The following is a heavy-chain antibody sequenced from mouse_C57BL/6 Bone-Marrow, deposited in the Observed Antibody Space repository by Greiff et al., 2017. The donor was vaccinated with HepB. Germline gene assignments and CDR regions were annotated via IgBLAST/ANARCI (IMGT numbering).Heavy chain of an antibody. CDR2: FDPNSGGT. J-gene: IGHJ1*03. V-gene: IGHV1-72*01. D-gene: IGHD1-1*01. CDR3: ARCAYGSSYWYFDV. CDR1: GYTFTSYW. Sequence: QVQLQQPGAELVKPGASVKLSCKASGYTFTSYWMHWVKQRPGRGLEWIGRFDPNSGGTKYNEKFKSKATLTVDKPSSTAYMQLSSLTSEDSAVYYCARCAYGSSYWYFDVWGTGTTVTVSS.